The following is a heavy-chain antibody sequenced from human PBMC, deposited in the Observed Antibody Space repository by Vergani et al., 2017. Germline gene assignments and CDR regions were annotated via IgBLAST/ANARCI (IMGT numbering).Heavy chain of an antibody. D-gene: IGHD2-21*02. J-gene: IGHJ6*02. Sequence: QVQLVRSGAEVKKPGSSVKVSCKASGATFRSNTISWVRQVPGQGLEWMGRIIPVLGKTKYAQDFQGRLTITADTSTSTAYMELTSLRSQDTAVYYCARDPRGYGGDPEDYYYGMDVWGQGTMVTVSS. CDR3: ARDPRGYGGDPEDYYYGMDV. CDR1: GATFRSNT. V-gene: IGHV1-69*08. CDR2: IIPVLGKT.